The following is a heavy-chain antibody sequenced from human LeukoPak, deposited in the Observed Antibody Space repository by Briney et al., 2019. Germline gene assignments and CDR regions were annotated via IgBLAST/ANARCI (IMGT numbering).Heavy chain of an antibody. J-gene: IGHJ4*02. CDR3: ATQAAGGRLEY. CDR1: GDSVSSSNYY. Sequence: SETLSLTCIVSGDSVSSSNYYWAWIRQPPGKGLEWIGSVYYTGSTHYILSLKSRVTIFLDTSKNQFSLNLRSVTAADTAVYYCATQAAGGRLEYWGQGTLVTVSS. D-gene: IGHD2-15*01. V-gene: IGHV4-39*01. CDR2: VYYTGST.